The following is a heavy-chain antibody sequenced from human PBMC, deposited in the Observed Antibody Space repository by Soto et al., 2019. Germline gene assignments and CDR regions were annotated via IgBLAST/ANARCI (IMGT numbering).Heavy chain of an antibody. J-gene: IGHJ4*02. CDR2: IYYSGST. CDR1: GGSISSGGYY. D-gene: IGHD4-17*01. CDR3: ARSSQSTVTTSDD. V-gene: IGHV4-31*03. Sequence: SETLSLTCTVSGGSISSGGYYWSWIRQHPGKGLEWIGYIYYSGSTYYNPSLKSRVTISVDTSKNQFSLKLSSVTAADTAVYYCARSSQSTVTTSDDWGQGPLGTVSS.